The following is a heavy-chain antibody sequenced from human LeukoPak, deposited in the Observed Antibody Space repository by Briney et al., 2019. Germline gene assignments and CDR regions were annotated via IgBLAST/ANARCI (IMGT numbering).Heavy chain of an antibody. Sequence: ASVKVSCKASGYTFTGYYMHWVRQAPGQGLEWMGWINPNSGGTNYAQKFQGRVTMTRDTSISTAYMGLSRLRSDDTAVYYCARVLRFLEWSNDNWFDPWGQGTLVTVSS. V-gene: IGHV1-2*02. J-gene: IGHJ5*02. CDR1: GYTFTGYY. D-gene: IGHD3-3*01. CDR3: ARVLRFLEWSNDNWFDP. CDR2: INPNSGGT.